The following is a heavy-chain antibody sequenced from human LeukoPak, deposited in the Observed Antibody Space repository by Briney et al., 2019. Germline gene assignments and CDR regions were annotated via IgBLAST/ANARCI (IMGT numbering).Heavy chain of an antibody. V-gene: IGHV3-23*01. CDR3: AREGGSDFDY. J-gene: IGHJ4*02. CDR2: IGGSGEST. D-gene: IGHD6-19*01. Sequence: GGSLRLSCAASGFTFSNYMMTWVRQAPGKGLEWVSAIGGSGESTYYADSVKGRFTISRDNSKNTLYLQMNSLRAEDTAVYYCAREGGSDFDYWGQGTLVTVSS. CDR1: GFTFSNYM.